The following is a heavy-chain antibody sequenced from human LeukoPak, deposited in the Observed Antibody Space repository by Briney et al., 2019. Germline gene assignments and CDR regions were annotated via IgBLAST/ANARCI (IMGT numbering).Heavy chain of an antibody. CDR3: ARGLASGYPPIPFDY. Sequence: SETLSRTGAGYGGSFSGYYWTWIRQPPGKGLEGIGEIIDTGSTKYNSSLKSRVTISVDTSKNQFSLSLDSVTAADTAVYYCARGLASGYPPIPFDYWGQGTLVTVSS. D-gene: IGHD3-3*01. CDR1: GGSFSGYY. J-gene: IGHJ4*02. V-gene: IGHV4-34*12. CDR2: IIDTGST.